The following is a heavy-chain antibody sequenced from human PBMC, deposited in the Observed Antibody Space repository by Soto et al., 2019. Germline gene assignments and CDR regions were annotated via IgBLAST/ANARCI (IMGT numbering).Heavy chain of an antibody. Sequence: ASVKVSCKASGGTFSSYAISWVRQAPGQGLGWMGGIIPIFGTANYAQKFQGRVTITADESTSTAYMELSSLRSEDTAVYYCARDRFLEWLPTNWFDPWGQGTLVTVSS. D-gene: IGHD3-3*01. J-gene: IGHJ5*02. V-gene: IGHV1-69*13. CDR1: GGTFSSYA. CDR3: ARDRFLEWLPTNWFDP. CDR2: IIPIFGTA.